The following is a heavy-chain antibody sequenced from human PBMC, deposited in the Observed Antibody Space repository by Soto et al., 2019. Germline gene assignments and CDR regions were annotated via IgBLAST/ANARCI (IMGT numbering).Heavy chain of an antibody. CDR1: GFTITDYY. CDR2: ISSVGTTT. J-gene: IGHJ6*02. Sequence: RRLSFGASGFTITDYYMSWIRQAPGKWLEWVSHISSVGTTTYYADSVKGRFSISMDNAKNSLYLQMNSLRAEDTAVYYCARDQEGSGSHWLGYNYYAMDVWGQGTTGSVSS. D-gene: IGHD3-10*01. CDR3: ARDQEGSGSHWLGYNYYAMDV. V-gene: IGHV3-11*01.